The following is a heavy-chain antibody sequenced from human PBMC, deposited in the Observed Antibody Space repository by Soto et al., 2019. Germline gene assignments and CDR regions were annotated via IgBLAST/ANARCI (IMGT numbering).Heavy chain of an antibody. V-gene: IGHV4-34*01. J-gene: IGHJ6*02. D-gene: IGHD3-3*01. CDR1: GGSFSGYY. CDR2: INHSGST. Sequence: SETLSLTCAVYGGSFSGYYWSWIRQPPGKGLEWIGEINHSGSTNYNPSLKSRVTMSLDTSKKQFTLKLTSVTAAGTAVYYCEAWSSYYTIDVWGQGTTVTVSS. CDR3: EAWSSYYTIDV.